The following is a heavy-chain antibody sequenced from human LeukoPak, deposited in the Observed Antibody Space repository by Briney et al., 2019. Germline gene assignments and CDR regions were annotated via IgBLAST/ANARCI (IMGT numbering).Heavy chain of an antibody. V-gene: IGHV1-2*02. Sequence: GASVKVSCKASGYTFTGYYMHWVRQAPGQGLEWMGWINPNSGGTNYAQKFQGRVTMTRDTSISTAYLQWSSLKASDTAMYYCARRGFGESLLFSIDAFDIWGQGTMVTVSS. J-gene: IGHJ3*02. D-gene: IGHD3-10*01. CDR3: ARRGFGESLLFSIDAFDI. CDR1: GYTFTGYY. CDR2: INPNSGGT.